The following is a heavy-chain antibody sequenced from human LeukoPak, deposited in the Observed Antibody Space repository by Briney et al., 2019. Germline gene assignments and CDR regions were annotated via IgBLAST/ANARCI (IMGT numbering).Heavy chain of an antibody. Sequence: GGSLRLSCAASGFTFSNAWMSWVRQAPGKGLEWVGRIKSKTDGGTTDYAAPVKGRFTISRDDSKNTLYLQMNSLKTEDTAVYYCTTAPYYYDSSGNYYYYYMDVWGKGTTVTISS. CDR1: GFTFSNAW. D-gene: IGHD3-22*01. J-gene: IGHJ6*03. CDR3: TTAPYYYDSSGNYYYYYMDV. CDR2: IKSKTDGGTT. V-gene: IGHV3-15*01.